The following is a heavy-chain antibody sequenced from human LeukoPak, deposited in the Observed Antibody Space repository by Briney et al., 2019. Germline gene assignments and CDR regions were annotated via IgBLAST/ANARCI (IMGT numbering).Heavy chain of an antibody. Sequence: SETLSLTCKVSGGLISTYCWNWIRQPAGKGLEWIGRIYTSGSTNYNPSLKSRVTMSLDTSKNQFSLKLSSVTAADTAVYYCAREPRYCSSTSCQNWFDPWGQGTLVTVSS. J-gene: IGHJ5*02. V-gene: IGHV4-4*07. D-gene: IGHD2-2*01. CDR3: AREPRYCSSTSCQNWFDP. CDR1: GGLISTYC. CDR2: IYTSGST.